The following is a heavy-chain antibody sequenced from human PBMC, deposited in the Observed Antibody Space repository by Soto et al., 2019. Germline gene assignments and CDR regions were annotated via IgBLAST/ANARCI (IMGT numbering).Heavy chain of an antibody. Sequence: EVQLVESGGGLVQPGGSLRLSCAASGFTFSTYNMNWVRQAPGKGLEWVSYISDSSSTIRYADSVKGRFTISRDNAKNSLYLQMNSLRAEDTAVYYCARDDYPYYDDSSGYHFDYWGQGALVTVSS. J-gene: IGHJ4*02. V-gene: IGHV3-48*01. D-gene: IGHD3-22*01. CDR2: ISDSSSTI. CDR1: GFTFSTYN. CDR3: ARDDYPYYDDSSGYHFDY.